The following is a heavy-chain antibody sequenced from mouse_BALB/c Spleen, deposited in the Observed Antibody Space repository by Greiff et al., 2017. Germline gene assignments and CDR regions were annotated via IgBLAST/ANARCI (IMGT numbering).Heavy chain of an antibody. D-gene: IGHD1-1*01. J-gene: IGHJ4*01. V-gene: IGHV5-4*02. CDR1: GFTFSDYY. CDR2: ISDGGSYT. CDR3: ARARLLRNAMDH. Sequence: EVKLVESGGGLVKPGGSLKLSCAASGFTFSDYYMYWVRQTPEKRLEWVATISDGGSYTYYPDSVKGRFTISRDNAKNNLYLQMSSLKSEDTAMYYCARARLLRNAMDHWGQGTSVTVSS.